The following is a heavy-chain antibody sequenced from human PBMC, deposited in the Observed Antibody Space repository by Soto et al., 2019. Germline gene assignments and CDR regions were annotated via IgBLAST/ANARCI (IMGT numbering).Heavy chain of an antibody. V-gene: IGHV4-4*02. Sequence: SETLSLSCAVSGGSISSSNWWSWVRQPPGKGLEWIGEIYHSGSTNYNPSLKSRVTISVDKSKNQFSLKLSSVTAADTAVYYCARESLDYGAYNYAFDIWGQRTMVTVS. CDR1: GGSISSSNW. CDR2: IYHSGST. J-gene: IGHJ3*02. D-gene: IGHD4-17*01. CDR3: ARESLDYGAYNYAFDI.